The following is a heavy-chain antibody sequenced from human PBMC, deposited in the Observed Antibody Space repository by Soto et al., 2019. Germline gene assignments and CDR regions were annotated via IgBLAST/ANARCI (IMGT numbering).Heavy chain of an antibody. CDR1: GYTFTSYG. CDR3: ARDRRYFGQAPPSPYYFDY. D-gene: IGHD3-9*01. Sequence: QVQLVQSGAEVKKPGASVKVSCKASGYTFTSYGISWVRQAPGQGLEWMGWISAYNGNTNYAQKLQGRVTMTTDTSTSTAYMGRRSLRSDDTAVYYWARDRRYFGQAPPSPYYFDYWGQGTLVTVSS. V-gene: IGHV1-18*01. J-gene: IGHJ4*02. CDR2: ISAYNGNT.